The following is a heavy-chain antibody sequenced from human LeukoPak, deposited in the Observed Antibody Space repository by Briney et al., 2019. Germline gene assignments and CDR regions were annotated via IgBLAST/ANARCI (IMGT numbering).Heavy chain of an antibody. CDR2: IYSGGST. D-gene: IGHD6-13*01. V-gene: IGHV3-53*01. CDR1: GFTVSSNY. J-gene: IGHJ4*02. CDR3: AKGGSSWSYYFDY. Sequence: GGSLRLSCAASGFTVSSNYMSWVRQAPGKGLEWVSVIYSGGSTYYADSVKGRFTISRDNSKNTLYLQMNSLRADDTALYYCAKGGSSWSYYFDYWGQGTLVTVSS.